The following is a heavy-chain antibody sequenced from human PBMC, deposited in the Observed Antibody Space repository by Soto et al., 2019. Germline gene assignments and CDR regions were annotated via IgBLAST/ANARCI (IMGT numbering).Heavy chain of an antibody. CDR3: ARRIPFGYGMDV. Sequence: LRLSCAASGFTFSSYWMHWVRQAPGKGLVWVSRITSNGGNTDYASSVKGRFTISRDNSKNTLYLQMGSLRAEDMAVYYCARRIPFGYGMDVWGQGTTVTVSS. J-gene: IGHJ6*02. CDR2: ITSNGGNT. V-gene: IGHV3-64*01. D-gene: IGHD2-21*01. CDR1: GFTFSSYW.